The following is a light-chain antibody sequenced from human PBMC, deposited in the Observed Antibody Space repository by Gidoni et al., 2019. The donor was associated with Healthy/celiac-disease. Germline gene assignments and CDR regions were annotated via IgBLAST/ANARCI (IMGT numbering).Light chain of an antibody. Sequence: SSALTQHPAVSVAFGQTVRITFQGDSLRSDYASWYQQKPGQAPVLVIYGKNNRPAGIPDRFSGSSSGNTASLTITGAQAEDEADYYCNSRDSSGNPRWVFGGGTKLTVL. CDR2: GKN. J-gene: IGLJ3*02. CDR3: NSRDSSGNPRWV. V-gene: IGLV3-19*01. CDR1: SLRSDY.